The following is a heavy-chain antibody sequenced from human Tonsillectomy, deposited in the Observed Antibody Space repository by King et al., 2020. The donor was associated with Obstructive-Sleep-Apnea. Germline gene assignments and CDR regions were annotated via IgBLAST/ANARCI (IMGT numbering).Heavy chain of an antibody. Sequence: QLVQSGGGLVQPGRSLRLSCIASGFTFGDYAMSWFRQAPGKGLEWVGFIRRKVYGGTTEYAASVKGRFTISRDDSKSIAYLQMNSLKTEDTAVYYCIWYYDILTGYSPGDYWGQGTLVTVSS. CDR1: GFTFGDYA. J-gene: IGHJ4*02. V-gene: IGHV3-49*03. CDR2: IRRKVYGGTT. D-gene: IGHD3-9*01. CDR3: IWYYDILTGYSPGDY.